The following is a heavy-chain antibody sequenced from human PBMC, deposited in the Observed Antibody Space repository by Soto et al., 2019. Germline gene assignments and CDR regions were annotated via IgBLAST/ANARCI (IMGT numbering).Heavy chain of an antibody. D-gene: IGHD6-6*01. V-gene: IGHV3-33*01. CDR1: GFTFSSYG. CDR2: IWYDGSNK. Sequence: QVQLVESGGGVVQPGRSLRLSCAASGFTFSSYGMHWVRQAPGKGLEWVAVIWYDGSNKYYADSVKGRFTISRDNSKNTLYLQMNSLRAEDTAVYYCARPLGLEYSSSSGYWGQGTLVTVSS. J-gene: IGHJ4*02. CDR3: ARPLGLEYSSSSGY.